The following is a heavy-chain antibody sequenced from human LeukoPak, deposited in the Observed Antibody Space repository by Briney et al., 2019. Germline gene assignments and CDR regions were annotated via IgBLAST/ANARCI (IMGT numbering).Heavy chain of an antibody. CDR2: ISGSGGST. Sequence: PGGSLRLSRAASGFTFSSYAMSWVRQAPGKGLEWVSAISGSGGSTYYADSVKGRFTISRDNSKNTLYLQMNSLRAEDTAVYYCAKGSYCSGGSCYSEFDYWGQGTLVTVSS. V-gene: IGHV3-23*01. CDR3: AKGSYCSGGSCYSEFDY. J-gene: IGHJ4*02. D-gene: IGHD2-15*01. CDR1: GFTFSSYA.